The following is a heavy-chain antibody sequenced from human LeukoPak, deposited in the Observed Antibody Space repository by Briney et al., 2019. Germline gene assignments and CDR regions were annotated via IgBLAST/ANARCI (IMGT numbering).Heavy chain of an antibody. Sequence: PGGSLRLSCAASGFTFSSYSMNWVRQAPGKGLEWVSSISSSSSYIYYADSVKGRFTISRDNAKNSLYLQMNSLRAEDTAVYYCASPGSIAAAGDFDYWGQGTLVTVSS. D-gene: IGHD6-13*01. V-gene: IGHV3-21*01. CDR2: ISSSSSYI. J-gene: IGHJ4*02. CDR3: ASPGSIAAAGDFDY. CDR1: GFTFSSYS.